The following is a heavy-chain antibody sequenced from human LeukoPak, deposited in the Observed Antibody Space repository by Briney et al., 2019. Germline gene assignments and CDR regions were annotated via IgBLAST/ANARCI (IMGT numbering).Heavy chain of an antibody. V-gene: IGHV3-23*01. CDR1: GFTFSTYA. CDR2: LSDSGST. J-gene: IGHJ4*02. Sequence: GGSLRLSCAASGFTFSTYAMSWVRQAPGKGLEWVSGLSDSGSTYYADSVKGRFTISRDNSKNTLYLQMNSLSPEDTAMYYCARDYLSGSDLSSPFGYWGQGTLVTVSS. CDR3: ARDYLSGSDLSSPFGY. D-gene: IGHD1-26*01.